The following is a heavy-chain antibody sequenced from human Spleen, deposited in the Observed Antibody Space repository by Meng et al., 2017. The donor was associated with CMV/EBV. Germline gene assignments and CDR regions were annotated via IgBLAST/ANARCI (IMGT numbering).Heavy chain of an antibody. CDR1: GGSISSGDYY. D-gene: IGHD5/OR15-5a*01. CDR3: ARGRRGYSVY. Sequence: SETLSLTCTVSGGSISSGDYYWSWIRQPPGKGLEWIGYIYYSGTTYYNPSLKSRLTISIDRSKNQFSLKLSSVTAADTAVYYCARGRRGYSVYWGQGTLVTVSS. V-gene: IGHV4-30-4*08. CDR2: IYYSGTT. J-gene: IGHJ4*02.